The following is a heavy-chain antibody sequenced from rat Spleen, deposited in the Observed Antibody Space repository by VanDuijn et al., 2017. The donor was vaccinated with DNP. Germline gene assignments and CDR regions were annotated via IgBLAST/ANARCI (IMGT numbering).Heavy chain of an antibody. V-gene: IGHV2-41*01. CDR3: ARSLATVAPTGAMDA. J-gene: IGHJ4*01. CDR1: GFSLTGYT. Sequence: QVQLKESGPGLVQPSQTLSLTCTVSGFSLTGYTVHWVRQPPGMGLEWMGVIWNSGGTRYDSSLKSRLTITKDTYKSQVFLKMNSVQTEDTAMYFCARSLATVAPTGAMDAWSQGTSVTVSS. CDR2: IWNSGGT. D-gene: IGHD1-3*01.